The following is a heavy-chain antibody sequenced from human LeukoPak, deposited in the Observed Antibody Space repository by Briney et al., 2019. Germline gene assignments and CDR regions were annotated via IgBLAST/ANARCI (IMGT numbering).Heavy chain of an antibody. CDR2: IYSGGST. D-gene: IGHD2-2*01. V-gene: IGHV3-53*01. CDR1: GFTFDDYA. J-gene: IGHJ3*01. CDR3: AYCSSTSCSFGAFDV. Sequence: PPGGSLRLSCAASGFTFDDYAMHWVRQAPGKGLEWVSAIYSGGSTYYADSVKGRFTISRDNSKNTLYLQMNSLRAEDTAVYYCAYCSSTSCSFGAFDVWGQGTMVTVSS.